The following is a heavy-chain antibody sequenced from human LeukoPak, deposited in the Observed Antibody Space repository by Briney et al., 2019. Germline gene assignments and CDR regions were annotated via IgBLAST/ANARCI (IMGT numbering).Heavy chain of an antibody. Sequence: GGSLRLSCAASGFTFSSYGMHWVRQAPGKGLEWVAFIRYDGSNKYYADSVKGRFTISRDNSKNTLYLQMNSLRAEDTALYYCAKIYCRSTSCHFDYWGQGTLVTVSS. CDR3: AKIYCRSTSCHFDY. J-gene: IGHJ4*02. CDR2: IRYDGSNK. D-gene: IGHD2-2*01. V-gene: IGHV3-30*02. CDR1: GFTFSSYG.